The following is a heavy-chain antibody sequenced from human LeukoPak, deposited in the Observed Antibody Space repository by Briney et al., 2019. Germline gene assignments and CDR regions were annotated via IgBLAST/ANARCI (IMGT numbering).Heavy chain of an antibody. D-gene: IGHD5-24*01. CDR3: ARVQTIAGLFSWY. J-gene: IGHJ4*02. V-gene: IGHV3-66*01. Sequence: GGSLRLSCAASGFTVSTSYMAWVRQAPGKGLEWVSVLYVGGGSYYADSVRGRFIISRDISKDTVYLQMSSLRGEDTAVYYCARVQTIAGLFSWYWGQGTLVTVSS. CDR1: GFTVSTSY. CDR2: LYVGGGS.